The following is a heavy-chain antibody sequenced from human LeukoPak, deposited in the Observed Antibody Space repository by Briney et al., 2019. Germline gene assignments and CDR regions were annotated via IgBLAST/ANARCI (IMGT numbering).Heavy chain of an antibody. Sequence: AGGSLRLSCAASGFTFSSSSMNWVRQAPGKGLEWVSYISSSSSTIYYADSVKGRFTISRDNAKNSLYLQMNSLRDEDTAVYYCSRPHSSSWGRFDYWGQGTLVTVSS. V-gene: IGHV3-48*02. CDR2: ISSSSSTI. D-gene: IGHD6-13*01. CDR1: GFTFSSSS. CDR3: SRPHSSSWGRFDY. J-gene: IGHJ4*02.